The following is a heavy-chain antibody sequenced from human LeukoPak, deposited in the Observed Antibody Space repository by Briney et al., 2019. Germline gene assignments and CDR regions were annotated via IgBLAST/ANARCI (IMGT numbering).Heavy chain of an antibody. CDR1: GFTFSSYA. D-gene: IGHD2-8*01. CDR2: IWGSGDRT. V-gene: IGHV3-23*01. J-gene: IGHJ4*02. Sequence: GGSLRLSCAASGFTFSSYAMSWVRQAPGKGLGWVSGIWGSGDRTYYADSVKGRLAISGDNSKNTLYLQMNSLRAEDTAVYYCAKAYCINCVCIFDHWGQGPLVSVSS. CDR3: AKAYCINCVCIFDH.